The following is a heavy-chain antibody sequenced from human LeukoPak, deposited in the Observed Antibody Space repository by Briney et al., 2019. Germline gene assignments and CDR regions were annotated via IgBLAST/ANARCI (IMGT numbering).Heavy chain of an antibody. V-gene: IGHV1-69*13. CDR1: GGTFSSYA. D-gene: IGHD4-23*01. J-gene: IGHJ4*02. CDR3: AREVRDYGGLFDY. CDR2: IIPIFGTA. Sequence: SVKVSCKASGGTFSSYAISWVRQAPGQGLEWMGGIIPIFGTANYAQKFQGRVTITADESTSTAYMELSSLRSEDTAVYCCAREVRDYGGLFDYWGQGTLVTVSS.